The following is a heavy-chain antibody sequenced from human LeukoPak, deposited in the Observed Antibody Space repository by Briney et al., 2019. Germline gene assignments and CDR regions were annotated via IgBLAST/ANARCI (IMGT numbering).Heavy chain of an antibody. Sequence: SETLSLTCTVSGVSISRYYWSWIRQPPGKGLEWIGYIYHSGSTNYNPSLKSRVTISVDTSKNQFSLKLSSVTAADTAVYYCARGDSGYDGFFDYWGQGTLVTVSS. CDR3: ARGDSGYDGFFDY. CDR1: GVSISRYY. V-gene: IGHV4-59*01. CDR2: IYHSGST. J-gene: IGHJ4*02. D-gene: IGHD5-12*01.